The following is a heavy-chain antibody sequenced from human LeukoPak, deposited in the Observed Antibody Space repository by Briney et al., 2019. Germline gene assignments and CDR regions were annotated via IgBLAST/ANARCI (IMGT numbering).Heavy chain of an antibody. Sequence: PGGSLRLSCAASGFNFNSYWMHWVRHATGKGLVWVSRINSDGSITTNADSMKGRLTISRDNAENTLYLQMNSLRAEDTAVYYCARTARSGGYWRDFDYWGQGTLVTVSS. CDR2: INSDGSIT. CDR1: GFNFNSYW. J-gene: IGHJ4*02. D-gene: IGHD3-22*01. V-gene: IGHV3-74*01. CDR3: ARTARSGGYWRDFDY.